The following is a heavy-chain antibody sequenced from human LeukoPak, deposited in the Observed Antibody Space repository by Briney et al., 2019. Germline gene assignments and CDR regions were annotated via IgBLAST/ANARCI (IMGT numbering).Heavy chain of an antibody. V-gene: IGHV3-53*01. CDR3: ARSTMVRGVRFDP. Sequence: GGSLSLSCAPSGLSLSINYMSWVRQAPGGGLEWVSVIYSGGRTYYADSVKGRFTISRDNSKNTLYLQMNSLRAEDTAVYYCARSTMVRGVRFDPWGQGTLVTVSS. CDR2: IYSGGRT. CDR1: GLSLSINY. J-gene: IGHJ5*02. D-gene: IGHD3-10*01.